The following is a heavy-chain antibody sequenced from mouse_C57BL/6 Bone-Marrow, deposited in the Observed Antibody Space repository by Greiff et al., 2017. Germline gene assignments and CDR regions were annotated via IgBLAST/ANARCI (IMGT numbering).Heavy chain of an antibody. Sequence: EVQLVESGGGLVKPGGSVKLSCAASGFTFSDYGMHWVRQAPEKGLEWVAYISRSSSTIYYADKVKGRFTISRDNAKNTLFLQMTSLRSEDTAMYYCARGFDYWGQGTLVTVSA. CDR1: GFTFSDYG. V-gene: IGHV5-17*01. J-gene: IGHJ3*01. CDR3: ARGFDY. CDR2: ISRSSSTI.